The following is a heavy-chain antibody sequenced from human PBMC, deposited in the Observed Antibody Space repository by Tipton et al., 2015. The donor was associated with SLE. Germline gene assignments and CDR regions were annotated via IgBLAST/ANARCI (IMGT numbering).Heavy chain of an antibody. CDR1: GFTFSSYV. Sequence: SLRLSCAASGFTFSSYVMHWVRQAPGKGLEWVAVVSHEGSNEYYADSVKGRFTISRDNFKNMLYLQMDSLRPEDTAVYYCARAWIAVQEGDYWGQGTLVTVSS. D-gene: IGHD6-19*01. CDR3: ARAWIAVQEGDY. V-gene: IGHV3-30*04. CDR2: VSHEGSNE. J-gene: IGHJ4*02.